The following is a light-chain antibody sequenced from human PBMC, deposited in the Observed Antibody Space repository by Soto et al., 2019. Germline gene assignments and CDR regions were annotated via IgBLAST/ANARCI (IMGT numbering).Light chain of an antibody. Sequence: EIVMTQSPATLSVSPGERATLSCRASQSVSGNLAWYQQKPGQAPRLLIYGASTRATGIPARFSGSGSGTEFTLTNSSLQSEDFAVYYCQQYNNWLITFGQGTRLEIK. J-gene: IGKJ5*01. V-gene: IGKV3-15*01. CDR3: QQYNNWLIT. CDR1: QSVSGN. CDR2: GAS.